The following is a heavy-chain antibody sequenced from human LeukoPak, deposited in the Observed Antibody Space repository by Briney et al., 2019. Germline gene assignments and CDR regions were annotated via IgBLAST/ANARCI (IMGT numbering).Heavy chain of an antibody. CDR3: AKSYSSGWPTPFDY. V-gene: IGHV3-30*18. CDR2: ISYDGSNK. D-gene: IGHD6-19*01. CDR1: GFTFSSYG. Sequence: GGSLRLSCAASGFTFSSYGMHWVRQAPGKGLEWVAVISYDGSNKYYADSVKGRFTISRDNSKNTLYLQMNSLRAEDTAVYYCAKSYSSGWPTPFDYWARERWSPSPQ. J-gene: IGHJ4*02.